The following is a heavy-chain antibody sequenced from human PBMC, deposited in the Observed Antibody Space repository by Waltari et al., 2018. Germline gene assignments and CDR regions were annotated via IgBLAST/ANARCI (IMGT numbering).Heavy chain of an antibody. CDR1: VFTFEDYA. Sequence: EVQLVESGGGLVQPGRSLRLSCGASVFTFEDYAMTGVRQAPGKGLEWVSGISWNSGSIGYADSVKGRFTISRDNAKNSLYLQMNSLRAEDTALYYCAKTPYSSSWKVPFDYWGQGTLVTVSS. V-gene: IGHV3-9*01. D-gene: IGHD6-13*01. J-gene: IGHJ4*02. CDR3: AKTPYSSSWKVPFDY. CDR2: ISWNSGSI.